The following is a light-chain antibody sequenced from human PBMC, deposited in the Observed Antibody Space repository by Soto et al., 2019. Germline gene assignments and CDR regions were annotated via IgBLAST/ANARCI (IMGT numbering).Light chain of an antibody. CDR1: QSIATS. V-gene: IGKV1-39*01. J-gene: IGKJ1*01. Sequence: DIQMTQSPSSLSASVGDRVTITCRASQSIATSLNWYQQKPGKAPKFLIHSASTLQNGVPSRFSGSGSGTDFTLTISSLEPEDFSTYYCQQSYDIGTCGQGTKVDIK. CDR2: SAS. CDR3: QQSYDIGT.